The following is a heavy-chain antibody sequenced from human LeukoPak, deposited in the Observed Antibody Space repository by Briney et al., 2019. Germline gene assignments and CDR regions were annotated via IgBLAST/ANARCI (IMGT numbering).Heavy chain of an antibody. V-gene: IGHV3-11*01. CDR1: GFTFSDSF. J-gene: IGHJ4*02. CDR3: ARPAYSSVDY. D-gene: IGHD5-18*01. Sequence: PGGSLRLSCAASGFTFSDSFMSWIRQAPGKSLEWVSYISGSGSTIYHADSVKGRFTISRDNAKNSLYLQMNSLRAEDTAVYYCARPAYSSVDYWGQGTLVTVSS. CDR2: ISGSGSTI.